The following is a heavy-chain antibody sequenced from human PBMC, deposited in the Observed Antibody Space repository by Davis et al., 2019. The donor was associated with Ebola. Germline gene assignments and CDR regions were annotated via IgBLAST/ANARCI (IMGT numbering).Heavy chain of an antibody. Sequence: GESLKISCAASGFTFSGSAMHWVRQASGKGLEWVGRIRSKANSYATAYAAPVKGRFTISRDDAKNTAYLQMNSLKTEDTAVYYCTTTTVTTDYWGQGTLVTVSS. V-gene: IGHV3-73*01. CDR2: IRSKANSYAT. D-gene: IGHD4-17*01. CDR1: GFTFSGSA. CDR3: TTTTVTTDY. J-gene: IGHJ4*02.